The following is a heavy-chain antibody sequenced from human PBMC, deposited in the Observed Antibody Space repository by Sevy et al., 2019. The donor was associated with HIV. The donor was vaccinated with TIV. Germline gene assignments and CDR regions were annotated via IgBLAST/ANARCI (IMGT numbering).Heavy chain of an antibody. V-gene: IGHV4-39*01. J-gene: IGHJ2*01. Sequence: SETLSLTCTVSGGSISSSSYYWGWIRQPPGKGLEWIGSIYYSGSTYYNPSLKSRVTISVDTSKNQFSLKLSSVTAAETAVYYCAGTHPLIAAAVHWYFDLWGRGTLVTVSS. CDR1: GGSISSSSYY. CDR3: AGTHPLIAAAVHWYFDL. D-gene: IGHD6-13*01. CDR2: IYYSGST.